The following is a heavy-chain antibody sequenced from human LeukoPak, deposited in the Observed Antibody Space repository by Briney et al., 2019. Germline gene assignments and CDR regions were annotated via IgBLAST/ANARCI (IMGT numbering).Heavy chain of an antibody. Sequence: PGGSLRLSCAASGFTFSSYSMNWVRQAPGKGLEWVSSISSSSSYIYYADSVKGRFTISRDNAKNSLYLQMNSLRAEDTAVYYCARAPPHIAAAGTFDYWGQGTLVTVSS. CDR2: ISSSSSYI. CDR1: GFTFSSYS. J-gene: IGHJ4*02. CDR3: ARAPPHIAAAGTFDY. V-gene: IGHV3-21*01. D-gene: IGHD6-13*01.